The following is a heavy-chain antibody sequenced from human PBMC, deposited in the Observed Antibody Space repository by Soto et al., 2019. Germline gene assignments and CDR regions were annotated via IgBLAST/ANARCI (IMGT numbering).Heavy chain of an antibody. CDR1: GGSISSYY. J-gene: IGHJ4*02. CDR2: IYYSGST. D-gene: IGHD3-10*01. CDR3: AREADYYGSGSYYNPPGSFDY. V-gene: IGHV4-59*01. Sequence: KAYETLSLTCTVSGGSISSYYWSWLRQPPGKGLEWIGYIYYSGSTNYNPSLKSRVTISVDTSKNQCSLKLSSVTAADMAVYYCAREADYYGSGSYYNPPGSFDYWGQGTLVTVSS.